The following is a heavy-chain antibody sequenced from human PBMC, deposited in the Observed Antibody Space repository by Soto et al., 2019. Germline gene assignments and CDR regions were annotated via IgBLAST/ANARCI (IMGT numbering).Heavy chain of an antibody. D-gene: IGHD6-13*01. CDR1: GFTFSSYA. V-gene: IGHV3-23*01. J-gene: IGHJ6*02. CDR2: ISGSGDST. Sequence: GGSLRLSCAASGFTFSSYAMSWVRQAPGKGLEWVSVISGSGDSTYYADSVRGRFTISRDNSKNTLYLQMNSLRAEDTAVYYCAKDRDGAAAGPTKFYGMDVWGQGTTVTV. CDR3: AKDRDGAAAGPTKFYGMDV.